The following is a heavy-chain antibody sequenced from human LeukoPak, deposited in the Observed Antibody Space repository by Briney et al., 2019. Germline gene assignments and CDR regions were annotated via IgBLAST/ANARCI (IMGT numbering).Heavy chain of an antibody. CDR2: IYYSGST. CDR1: GGSISSYY. CDR3: ARSVEGYCRGGSCYSYSYYMDV. J-gene: IGHJ6*03. Sequence: PSETLSLTCTVCGGSISSYYWSWIRQPPGKGLEWLGYIYYSGSTNYNPSLKSRVTISVDTSKNQFSLKLSSVTAADTAVYYCARSVEGYCRGGSCYSYSYYMDVWGKGTTVTVSS. V-gene: IGHV4-59*01. D-gene: IGHD2-15*01.